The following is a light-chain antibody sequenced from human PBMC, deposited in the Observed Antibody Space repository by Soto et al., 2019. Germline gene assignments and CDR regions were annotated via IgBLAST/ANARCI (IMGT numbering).Light chain of an antibody. CDR2: GAS. CDR1: QSVSSSS. CDR3: QQYVASPWA. Sequence: EIVLTQSPGTLSLSPGERATLSCRASQSVSSSSLDWYQQKPGQAPRLLIYGASNRATGIPDRFSGSGSGTDFTLTISRLEPEDFAVYYCQQYVASPWAFGQGTKVAIE. V-gene: IGKV3-20*01. J-gene: IGKJ1*01.